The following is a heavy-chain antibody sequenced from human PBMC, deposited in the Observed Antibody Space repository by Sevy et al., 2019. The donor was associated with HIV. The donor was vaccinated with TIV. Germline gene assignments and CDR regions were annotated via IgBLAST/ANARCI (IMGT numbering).Heavy chain of an antibody. CDR2: ISGSGGST. D-gene: IGHD3-3*01. V-gene: IGHV3-23*01. J-gene: IGHJ5*02. CDR3: AKSGGRNTMFGVVILLTTPRNWFDP. CDR1: GFTFSSYA. Sequence: GGSLRLSCAASGFTFSSYAMSWVRQAPGKGLEWVSAISGSGGSTYYADSVKGRFTISRDNSKNTLYLQMNSLGAEDTAVYYCAKSGGRNTMFGVVILLTTPRNWFDPWGQGTLVTVSS.